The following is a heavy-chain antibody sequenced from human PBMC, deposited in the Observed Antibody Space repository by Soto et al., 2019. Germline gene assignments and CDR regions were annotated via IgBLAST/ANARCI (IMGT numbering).Heavy chain of an antibody. CDR2: INHSGST. CDR3: ARETRNWNYVRGDY. Sequence: LETLFPTCAVFGGAFGGYYLGWVRPPPGKGLEWIGEINHSGSTNYNPSLKSRVTISVDTSKNQFSLKLSSVTAADTAVYYCARETRNWNYVRGDYWGQGTLVTVSS. J-gene: IGHJ4*02. V-gene: IGHV4-34*01. D-gene: IGHD1-7*01. CDR1: GGAFGGYY.